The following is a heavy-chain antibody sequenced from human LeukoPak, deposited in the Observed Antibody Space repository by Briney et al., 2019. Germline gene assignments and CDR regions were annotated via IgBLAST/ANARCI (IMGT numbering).Heavy chain of an antibody. J-gene: IGHJ4*02. CDR2: IRYDGSNK. CDR1: GFTFSSYG. Sequence: GGSLRLSCAASGFTFSSYGMHWVRQAPGKGLEWVAFIRYDGSNKYYADSVKGRFTISRDNSKNTLYLQMNSLRAEDTAVYYCAKDPARRVGATQPSLDYWGQGTLVTVSS. V-gene: IGHV3-30*02. D-gene: IGHD1-26*01. CDR3: AKDPARRVGATQPSLDY.